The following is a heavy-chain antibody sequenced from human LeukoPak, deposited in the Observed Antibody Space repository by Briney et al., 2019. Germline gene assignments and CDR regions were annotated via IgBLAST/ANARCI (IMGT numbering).Heavy chain of an antibody. Sequence: GGSLRLSCAASGFTFSDCYMSWIRQTPGKGLGWVSYISSSGTTMEYAKSVKGRFTISRDNAKDSLYLQMNSLEAEDTAVYYCAKGHTYGMIWGQGTLVSVSS. V-gene: IGHV3-11*01. CDR2: ISSSGTTM. D-gene: IGHD2-8*01. J-gene: IGHJ4*02. CDR1: GFTFSDCY. CDR3: AKGHTYGMI.